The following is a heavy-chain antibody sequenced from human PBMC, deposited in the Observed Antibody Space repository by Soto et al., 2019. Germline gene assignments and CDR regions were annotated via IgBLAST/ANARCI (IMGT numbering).Heavy chain of an antibody. CDR1: GFTFSSYA. D-gene: IGHD3-3*01. CDR3: SKNGIAIFGVVIICFSN. V-gene: IGHV3-23*01. Sequence: GGSLRLSCAASGFTFSSYAMSWVRQAPGKGLEWVSAISGSGGSTYYADSVKGRFTISRDNSKNTLYLQMNSLRAEDTAVYYWSKNGIAIFGVVIICFSNWGQGTLVTVSS. J-gene: IGHJ4*02. CDR2: ISGSGGST.